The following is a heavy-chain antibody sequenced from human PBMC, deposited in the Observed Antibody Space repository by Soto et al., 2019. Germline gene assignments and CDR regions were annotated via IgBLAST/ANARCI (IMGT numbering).Heavy chain of an antibody. CDR1: GYTFTSYG. CDR3: ARDRANYYYDNSGYPGYYYYYYGMDV. J-gene: IGHJ6*02. Sequence: ASVKVSCKASGYTFTSYGISWVRQAPGQGLEWMGWISAYNGNTNYAQKLQGRVTMTTDTSTSTAYMELRSLRSDDTAVYYCARDRANYYYDNSGYPGYYYYYYGMDVWGQGTTVTVSS. V-gene: IGHV1-18*01. CDR2: ISAYNGNT. D-gene: IGHD3-22*01.